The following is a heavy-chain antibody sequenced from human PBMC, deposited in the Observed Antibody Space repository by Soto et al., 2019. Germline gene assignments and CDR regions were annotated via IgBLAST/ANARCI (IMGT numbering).Heavy chain of an antibody. V-gene: IGHV4-31*03. D-gene: IGHD6-13*01. CDR1: GGSISSGGYY. J-gene: IGHJ4*02. CDR2: IYYSGST. CDR3: ARGPSIAAAGMDY. Sequence: LSLSCTVSGGSISSGGYYWSWIRQHPGKGLEWIGYIYYSGSTYYNPSLKSRVTISVDTSKNQFSLKLSSVTAADTAVYYCARGPSIAAAGMDYWGQGTLVTVSS.